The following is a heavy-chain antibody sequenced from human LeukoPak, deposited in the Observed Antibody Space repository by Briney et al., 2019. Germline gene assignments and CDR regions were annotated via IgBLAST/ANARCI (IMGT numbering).Heavy chain of an antibody. J-gene: IGHJ3*01. Sequence: GGSLRLSCAASGFTFSRYWMHWVRQAPGKGLEWVSAISGSGGSTYYADSVKGRFTISRDNSKNTLYLQMNSLRGEDTAVYYCARANLGAFDVWGQGTMVTVSS. V-gene: IGHV3-23*01. D-gene: IGHD7-27*01. CDR2: ISGSGGST. CDR3: ARANLGAFDV. CDR1: GFTFSRYW.